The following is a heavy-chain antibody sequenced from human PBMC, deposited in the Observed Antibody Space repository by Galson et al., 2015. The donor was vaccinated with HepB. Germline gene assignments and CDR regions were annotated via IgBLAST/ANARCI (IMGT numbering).Heavy chain of an antibody. CDR1: GYTFNKYG. CDR3: AKGAILGATPHYFDF. Sequence: SVKVSCKASGYTFNKYGISWVRQAPGQGLEWMGWISTKRGNTKHAQNFQGRVTMTTETSTNTAYMELRSLRSADTAVYYCAKGAILGATPHYFDFWGQGTLVPVSS. CDR2: ISTKRGNT. J-gene: IGHJ4*02. V-gene: IGHV1-18*01. D-gene: IGHD3-16*01.